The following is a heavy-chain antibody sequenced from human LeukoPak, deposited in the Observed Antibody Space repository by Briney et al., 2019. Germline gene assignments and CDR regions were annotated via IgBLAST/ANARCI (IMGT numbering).Heavy chain of an antibody. CDR1: GGSFSGYY. Sequence: PSETLSLTCAVYGGSFSGYYWSWIRQPPGKGLEWIGEINHSGSTNYNPSLKSRVTISVDTSKNQFSLKLSSVTAADTAVYYCASCCSGSGSYYKGSQSYFDYWGQGTLVTVSS. CDR2: INHSGST. CDR3: ASCCSGSGSYYKGSQSYFDY. V-gene: IGHV4-34*01. D-gene: IGHD3-10*01. J-gene: IGHJ4*02.